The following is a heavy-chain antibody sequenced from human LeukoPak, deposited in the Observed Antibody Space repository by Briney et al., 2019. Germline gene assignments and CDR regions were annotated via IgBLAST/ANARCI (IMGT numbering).Heavy chain of an antibody. CDR2: IRSDGYHT. Sequence: VGSLRLSCGASGVTFDTHDMHSVRQAPGKGRGWVAFIRSDGYHTYSADSVKGLFTITRDNSKNTLYLQMNSLSVEDMAVYYCAKPSGSGVDYWGRGTRVTVSS. D-gene: IGHD1-26*01. CDR3: AKPSGSGVDY. J-gene: IGHJ4*02. V-gene: IGHV3-30*02. CDR1: GVTFDTHD.